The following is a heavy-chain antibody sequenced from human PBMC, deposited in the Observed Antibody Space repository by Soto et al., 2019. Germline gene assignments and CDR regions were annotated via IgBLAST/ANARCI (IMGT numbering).Heavy chain of an antibody. CDR1: GFTFGSYA. V-gene: IGHV3-30-3*01. CDR3: VLVRLRYNWNDFPYYYYGVDV. CDR2: ISYDGSNK. Sequence: GGSLRLSCAASGFTFGSYAMHWVRQAPGKGLEWVAVISYDGSNKYYADSVKGRFTISRDNSKNTLYLQMNRLRTENTAVYYSVLVRLRYNWNDFPYYYYGVDVWGQGTTVTVSS. J-gene: IGHJ6*02. D-gene: IGHD1-1*01.